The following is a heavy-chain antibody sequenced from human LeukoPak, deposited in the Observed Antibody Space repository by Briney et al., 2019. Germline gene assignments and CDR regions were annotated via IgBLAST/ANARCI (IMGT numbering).Heavy chain of an antibody. J-gene: IGHJ3*02. V-gene: IGHV3-7*01. CDR2: IKEDGSEK. D-gene: IGHD2-21*01. CDR3: AGRILDI. CDR1: GFTFGNYW. Sequence: PGGSLRLSCAGYGFTFGNYWMAWVRQAPGKGLEWVANIKEDGSEKYYLDSVEGRFTISRDNAKSSVYLQMNSLRAEDTAVYYCAGRILDIWGQGTMVTVSS.